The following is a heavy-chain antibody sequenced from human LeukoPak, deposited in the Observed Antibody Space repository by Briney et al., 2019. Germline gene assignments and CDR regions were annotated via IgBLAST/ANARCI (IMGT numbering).Heavy chain of an antibody. CDR1: GFTFSSYA. D-gene: IGHD2-21*02. J-gene: IGHJ4*02. V-gene: IGHV3-23*01. CDR2: ISGSGGST. Sequence: GGSLRLSCAASGFTFSSYAMSWVRQAPGKGLEGVSAISGSGGSTYYADSVKGRFTISRDNSKNTLYLQMNSLRAEDTAVYYCAKDRLAYCGGDCRRYFDYWGQGTLVTVSS. CDR3: AKDRLAYCGGDCRRYFDY.